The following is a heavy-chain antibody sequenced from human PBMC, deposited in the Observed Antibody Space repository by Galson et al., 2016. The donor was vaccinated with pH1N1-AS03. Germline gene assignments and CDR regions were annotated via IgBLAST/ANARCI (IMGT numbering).Heavy chain of an antibody. CDR1: GYTFTTYD. J-gene: IGHJ5*02. CDR2: MNPDSGNT. V-gene: IGHV1-8*03. CDR3: ARGVVDCSGPACSGTLRFDP. D-gene: IGHD2-15*01. Sequence: SVKVSCKASGYTFTTYDINWVRQAPGQGLERMGWMNPDSGNTGYAPSFQGRVTITRDTSISTAYMELSSLRSEVTAVYYCARGVVDCSGPACSGTLRFDPWGQGTLVTVSS.